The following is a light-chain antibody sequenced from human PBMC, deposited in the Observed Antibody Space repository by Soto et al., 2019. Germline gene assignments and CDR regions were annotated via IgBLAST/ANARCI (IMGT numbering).Light chain of an antibody. Sequence: EIVLTQSPVALSLSPGERATLSCRASQSISSNLAWYQQKPGQAPRLLIYGASSRATGIPDRFSGSGSGTDFTLTISRLEPEDFAVYYCQQYGSSITFGQGTKVDI. J-gene: IGKJ1*01. CDR3: QQYGSSIT. CDR2: GAS. V-gene: IGKV3-20*01. CDR1: QSISSN.